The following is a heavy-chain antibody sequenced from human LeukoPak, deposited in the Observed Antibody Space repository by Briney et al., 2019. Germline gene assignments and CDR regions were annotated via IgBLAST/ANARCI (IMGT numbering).Heavy chain of an antibody. V-gene: IGHV3-48*03. CDR1: GFIFGSYE. Sequence: GGSLRLSCVGSGFIFGSYEINWVRQAPGKGLEWVSYISDIGTTTHYADSVKGRFTIFRDNAKNSVYLLMDSLMAEDTAIYYCARDRSKVTAYDDALDIWGQGTMVTVSS. D-gene: IGHD2-21*02. J-gene: IGHJ3*02. CDR3: ARDRSKVTAYDDALDI. CDR2: ISDIGTTT.